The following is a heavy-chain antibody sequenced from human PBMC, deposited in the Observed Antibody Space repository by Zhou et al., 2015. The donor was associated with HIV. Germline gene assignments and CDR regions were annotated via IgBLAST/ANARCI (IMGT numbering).Heavy chain of an antibody. Sequence: QVQLVQSGAEVKKPGSSVKVSCKASGGTFSSYAISWVRQAPGQGLEWMGGIIPIFGTANYAQKFQGRVTITADESTSTAYMELSSLRSEDTAVYYCARAPALYYGSRDNNWFDPWGQGTLVTVSS. J-gene: IGHJ5*02. V-gene: IGHV1-69*01. CDR2: IIPIFGTA. CDR3: ARAPALYYGSRDNNWFDP. D-gene: IGHD3-10*01. CDR1: GGTFSSYA.